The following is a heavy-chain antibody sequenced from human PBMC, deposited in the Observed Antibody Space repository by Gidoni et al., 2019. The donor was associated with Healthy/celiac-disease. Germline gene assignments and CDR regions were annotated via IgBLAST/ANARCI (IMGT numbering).Heavy chain of an antibody. CDR3: ARETPDY. CDR2: ISYDGSNK. J-gene: IGHJ4*02. Sequence: QVQLVESGGGVVQPGRSLRLSCAASGFTFSSYAMHVVRQAPGKGLEWVAVISYDGSNKYYADSVKGRFTISRDNSKNTLYLQMNSLRAEDTAVYYCARETPDYWGQGTLVTVSS. V-gene: IGHV3-30-3*01. D-gene: IGHD2-15*01. CDR1: GFTFSSYA.